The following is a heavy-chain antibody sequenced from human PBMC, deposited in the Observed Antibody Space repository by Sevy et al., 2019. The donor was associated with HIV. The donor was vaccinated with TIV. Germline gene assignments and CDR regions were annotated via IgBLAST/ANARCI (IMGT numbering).Heavy chain of an antibody. J-gene: IGHJ5*02. CDR3: ARGYPVLYWLDP. CDR2: MNPKSGNT. V-gene: IGHV1-8*01. Sequence: ASVKVSCKASGYTFTSYDINWVRQATGQGLEWVGWMNPKSGNTGYAQKFQGRVTMTRNTSINTTYMELRSLRSEDTGVYYCARGYPVLYWLDPWGQGTLVTVSS. CDR1: GYTFTSYD. D-gene: IGHD2-8*01.